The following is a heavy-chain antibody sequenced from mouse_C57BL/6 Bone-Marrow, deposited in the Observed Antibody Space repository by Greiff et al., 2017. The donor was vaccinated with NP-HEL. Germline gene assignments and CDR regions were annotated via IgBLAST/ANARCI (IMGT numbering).Heavy chain of an antibody. V-gene: IGHV5-6*01. D-gene: IGHD1-1*01. CDR2: ISSGGSYT. CDR3: ARHPLITLDY. J-gene: IGHJ2*01. Sequence: EVKLQESGGDLVKPGGSLKLSCAASGFTFSSYGMSWVRQTPDKRLEWVATISSGGSYTYYPDSVKGRFTISRDNAKNTLYLQMSSLKSEDTAMYYCARHPLITLDYWGQGTTLTVSS. CDR1: GFTFSSYG.